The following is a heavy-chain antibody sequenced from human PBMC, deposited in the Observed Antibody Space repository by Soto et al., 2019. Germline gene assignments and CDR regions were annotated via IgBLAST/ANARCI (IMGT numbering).Heavy chain of an antibody. V-gene: IGHV4-34*01. CDR3: ARGSLLWYYYDSSGPKCFDP. Sequence: SETLSLTCAVYGGSVSGYYWSWIRQPPGKGLEWIGEINHSGSTNYNPSLKSRVTISVDTSKNQFSLKLSSVTVADTAVYYCARGSLLWYYYDSSGPKCFDPWGQGTLVTVSS. J-gene: IGHJ5*02. CDR1: GGSVSGYY. D-gene: IGHD3-22*01. CDR2: INHSGST.